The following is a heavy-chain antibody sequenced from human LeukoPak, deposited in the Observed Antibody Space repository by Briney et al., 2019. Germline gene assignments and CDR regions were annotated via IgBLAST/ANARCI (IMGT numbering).Heavy chain of an antibody. J-gene: IGHJ4*02. V-gene: IGHV3-48*04. CDR3: ARVSGSYGDSAY. CDR1: GFTFSSYS. Sequence: GGSLRLSCAASGFTFSSYSMNWVRQAPGKGLEWVSYITSSSSSMYYADSVKGRFTISRDNAKNSLYLQMNSLRAEDTAVYYCARVSGSYGDSAYWGQGTLVTVSS. D-gene: IGHD1-26*01. CDR2: ITSSSSSM.